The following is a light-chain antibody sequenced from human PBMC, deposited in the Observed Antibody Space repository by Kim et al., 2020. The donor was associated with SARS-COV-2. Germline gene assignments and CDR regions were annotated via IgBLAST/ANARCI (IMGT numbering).Light chain of an antibody. CDR1: QTVNHNY. Sequence: WSPGERATLACRATQTVNHNYLAWYQHKPGQAPRLLIYDASTRAPGIPDRVSGSGAGTDFTLTISRLEPEDVAVYYCQQYGRSAAFGRGTKVDIK. V-gene: IGKV3-20*01. CDR3: QQYGRSAA. J-gene: IGKJ1*01. CDR2: DAS.